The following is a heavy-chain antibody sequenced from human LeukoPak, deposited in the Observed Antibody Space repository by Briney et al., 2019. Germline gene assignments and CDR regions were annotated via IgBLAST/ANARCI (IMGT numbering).Heavy chain of an antibody. D-gene: IGHD3-22*01. CDR1: GYIFTIYW. V-gene: IGHV5-51*01. CDR3: ARLPMIVGEYYFDY. CDR2: IYPGDSDT. J-gene: IGHJ4*02. Sequence: GESLKISCKGSGYIFTIYWIGWVRQMPGKGLEWMGIIYPGDSDTRYSPSFQGQVTISADKSISTAYLQWSSLKASDTAMYYCARLPMIVGEYYFDYWGQGTLVTVSS.